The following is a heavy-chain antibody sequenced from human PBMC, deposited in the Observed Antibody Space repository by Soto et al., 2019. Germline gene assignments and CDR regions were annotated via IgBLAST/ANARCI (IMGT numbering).Heavy chain of an antibody. V-gene: IGHV3-30-3*01. Sequence: QVQLVESGGGVVQPGRSLRLSCAASGFTFSSYAMHWVRQAPGKGLEWVAVISYDGSNKYYADSVKGRFTISRDNSKNTLYLQMNSLRAEDTAVYYCAREGASSGWHFDYWGQGTLVTVSS. CDR3: AREGASSGWHFDY. J-gene: IGHJ4*02. CDR2: ISYDGSNK. CDR1: GFTFSSYA. D-gene: IGHD6-19*01.